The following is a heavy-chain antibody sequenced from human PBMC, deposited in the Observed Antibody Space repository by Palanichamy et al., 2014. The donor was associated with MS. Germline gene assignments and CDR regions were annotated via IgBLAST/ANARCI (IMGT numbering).Heavy chain of an antibody. J-gene: IGHJ4*02. CDR3: ARAVRDQLLSDY. CDR2: MNPNSGNT. V-gene: IGHV1-8*02. Sequence: QVQLVQSGAEVKEPGASVKVSCKTSGYIFRNYDTIWVRQATGQGLEWMGWMNPNSGNTGYAQKFRGRVTMTGDTSITTAYMELSGLKSEDTAVYYCARAVRDQLLSDYWGQGAQVTVSS. CDR1: GYIFRNYD. D-gene: IGHD2-2*01.